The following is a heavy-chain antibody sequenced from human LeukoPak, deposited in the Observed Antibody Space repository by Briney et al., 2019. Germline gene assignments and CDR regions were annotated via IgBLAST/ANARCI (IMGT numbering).Heavy chain of an antibody. D-gene: IGHD1-26*01. J-gene: IGHJ5*02. CDR2: ISGRGPTT. CDR1: GFIVTNYA. Sequence: GGSLRLSCAASGFIVTNYAMSWVRQSPRKGLEWVSNISGRGPTTHYADSVKGRFTISRDTSTNTLYLQMSSLRAEDSAIYYCANLNPVVGAPWGQGTLVTVSS. CDR3: ANLNPVVGAP. V-gene: IGHV3-23*01.